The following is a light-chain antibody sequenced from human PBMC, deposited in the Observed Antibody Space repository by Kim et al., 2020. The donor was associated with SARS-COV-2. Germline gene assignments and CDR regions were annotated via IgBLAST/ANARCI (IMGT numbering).Light chain of an antibody. J-gene: IGKJ1*01. CDR3: QKYDTAPLT. CDR1: QGISNY. Sequence: DIQMTQSPSSLSASVGDGVTITCRASQGISNYLAWYQQKPGEAPKLLIYAASTLQFGVSTRFSGSGSGTEFTFTISDLQPEDVATYYCQKYDTAPLTFGHGTKVEIK. V-gene: IGKV1-27*01. CDR2: AAS.